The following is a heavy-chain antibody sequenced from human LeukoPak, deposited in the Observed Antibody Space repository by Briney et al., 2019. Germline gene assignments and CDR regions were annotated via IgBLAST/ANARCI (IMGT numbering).Heavy chain of an antibody. CDR3: ARGPPNWGYDY. CDR2: INPNSGDT. J-gene: IGHJ4*02. V-gene: IGHV1-2*06. D-gene: IGHD7-27*01. Sequence: ASVKVSCKASGYTFTVYYIHWVRQAPGQGLEWMGRINPNSGDTNFAQKFQGRVTMTRDTSISTAYMDLSGLRPDDTAVYYCARGPPNWGYDYWGPGTLVTVSS. CDR1: GYTFTVYY.